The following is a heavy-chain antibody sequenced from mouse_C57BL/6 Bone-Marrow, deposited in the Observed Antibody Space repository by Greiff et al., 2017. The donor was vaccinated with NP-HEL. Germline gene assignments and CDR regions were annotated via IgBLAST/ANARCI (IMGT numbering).Heavy chain of an antibody. CDR1: GYSITSGYY. J-gene: IGHJ2*01. CDR2: ISYDGSN. Sequence: ESGPGLVKPSQSLSLTCSVTGYSITSGYYWNWIRQFPGNNLEWMGYISYDGSNNYNPSLKNRISITRDTAKNQFFLKLNSVTTEDTATYYCARQKYFDYWGQGTTLTVSS. CDR3: ARQKYFDY. V-gene: IGHV3-6*01.